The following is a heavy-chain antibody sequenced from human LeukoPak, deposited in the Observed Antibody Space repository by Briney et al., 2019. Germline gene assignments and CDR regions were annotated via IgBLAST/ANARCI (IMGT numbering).Heavy chain of an antibody. Sequence: GGSLRLSCAASGFTFSTYSMNWVRQAPGKGLEWVSYISSSGSTIYYADSVKGRFTISRDNAKNSLYLQMNSLRAEDTAVYYCAREGDYYGSGRTFDIWGPGTMVTVSS. J-gene: IGHJ3*02. V-gene: IGHV3-48*04. D-gene: IGHD3-10*01. CDR3: AREGDYYGSGRTFDI. CDR2: ISSSGSTI. CDR1: GFTFSTYS.